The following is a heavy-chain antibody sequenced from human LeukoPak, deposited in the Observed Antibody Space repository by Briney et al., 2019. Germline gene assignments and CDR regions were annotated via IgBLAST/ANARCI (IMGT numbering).Heavy chain of an antibody. D-gene: IGHD3-22*01. Sequence: SVKVSCKASGGTFSSYAISWVRQAPGQGLEWMGGIIPNFGTANYAQKFQGRVTITTDESTSTAYMELSSLRSEDTAVYYCARGRVPGTMIVVVRNYYMDVWGKGTTVTVSS. CDR1: GGTFSSYA. J-gene: IGHJ6*03. CDR2: IIPNFGTA. CDR3: ARGRVPGTMIVVVRNYYMDV. V-gene: IGHV1-69*05.